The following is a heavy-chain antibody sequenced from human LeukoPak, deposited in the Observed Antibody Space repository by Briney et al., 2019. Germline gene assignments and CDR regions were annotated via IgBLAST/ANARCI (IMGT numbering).Heavy chain of an antibody. CDR2: FDPEDGET. D-gene: IGHD1-26*01. CDR1: GYTLTELS. CDR3: ATELEVGANNAWVPFYY. J-gene: IGHJ4*02. Sequence: ASVKVSCKISGYTLTELSMHWVRQAPGKGLEWMGGFDPEDGETIYTQKFQGRVTMTEDTSTDTAYMELSSLRSEDTAVYYCATELEVGANNAWVPFYYWGQGTLVTVSS. V-gene: IGHV1-24*01.